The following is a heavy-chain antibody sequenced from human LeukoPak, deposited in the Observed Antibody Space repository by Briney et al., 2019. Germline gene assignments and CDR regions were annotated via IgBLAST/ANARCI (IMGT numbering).Heavy chain of an antibody. J-gene: IGHJ4*02. Sequence: GGSLRLSCAASGFTFDDYGMSWVRQVPGKGLEWVSGINWNGGSTAYADSVKGRFTISRDNAKNSLYLQMNSLRAEDTVLYYCARDLASIAVAGTPPGYWGQGTLVTVSS. D-gene: IGHD6-19*01. CDR1: GFTFDDYG. V-gene: IGHV3-20*04. CDR2: INWNGGST. CDR3: ARDLASIAVAGTPPGY.